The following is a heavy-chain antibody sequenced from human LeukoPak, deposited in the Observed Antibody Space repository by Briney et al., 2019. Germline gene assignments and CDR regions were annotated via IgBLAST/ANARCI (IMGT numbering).Heavy chain of an antibody. D-gene: IGHD3-22*01. CDR1: GFTFSSYA. V-gene: IGHV3-30-3*01. J-gene: IGHJ4*02. CDR2: ISYDGSNK. CDR3: ARAPVPWVLYFDY. Sequence: GGSLRLSCVASGFTFSSYAMHWVRQAPGKGLEWVAVISYDGSNKYYADSVKGRFTISRDNSKNTLYLQMNSLRAEDTAVYYCARAPVPWVLYFDYWGQGTLVTVSS.